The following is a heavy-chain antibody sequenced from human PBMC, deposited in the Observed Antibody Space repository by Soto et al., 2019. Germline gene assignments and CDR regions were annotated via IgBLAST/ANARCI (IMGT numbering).Heavy chain of an antibody. D-gene: IGHD3-16*02. CDR2: IYYNGDT. CDR3: ARLGVRYHLLSWGDP. Sequence: QVQLQESGPGLVKPAETLSLTCTVSGGSISTYYWSWVRQPPGKGLEWIGYIYYNGDTSYNPSLKRRLTISIHTSTNQFSLKLTSVTAADTAVYYCARLGVRYHLLSWGDPGGQGTLVTVPS. J-gene: IGHJ5*02. CDR1: GGSISTYY. V-gene: IGHV4-59*08.